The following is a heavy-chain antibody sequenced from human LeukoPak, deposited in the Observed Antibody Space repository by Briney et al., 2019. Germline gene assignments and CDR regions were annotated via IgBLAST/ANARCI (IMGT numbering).Heavy chain of an antibody. J-gene: IGHJ4*02. CDR2: INPSGGST. D-gene: IGHD1-26*01. V-gene: IGHV1-46*01. CDR1: GYTFTSYY. Sequence: ASVKVSCKASGYTFTSYYMHWVRQAPGQGLEWMGIINPSGGSTSYAQKFQGRVTMTRDMSTSTVYMELSSLRSEDTAVYYCARVAKKWELSYYFDYWGQGTLVTVSS. CDR3: ARVAKKWELSYYFDY.